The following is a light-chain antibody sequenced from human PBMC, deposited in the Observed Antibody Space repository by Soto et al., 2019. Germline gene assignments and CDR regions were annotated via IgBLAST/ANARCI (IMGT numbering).Light chain of an antibody. CDR3: SSYTSSSTGV. CDR2: EVS. CDR1: SSDVGGYNY. V-gene: IGLV2-14*01. Sequence: QSALTQPASVSGSPGQSITISCTGTSSDVGGYNYVSWYQQHPGKAPKLMIYEVSNRPSGVSNRFSGSKSGNTASLTISVRQAEDEAYYYCSSYTSSSTGVFGGGTKVTVL. J-gene: IGLJ3*02.